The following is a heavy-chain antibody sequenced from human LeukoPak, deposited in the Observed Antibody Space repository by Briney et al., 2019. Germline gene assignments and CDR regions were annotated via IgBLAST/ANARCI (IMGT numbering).Heavy chain of an antibody. CDR3: AREWSGEYYFDY. V-gene: IGHV3-53*05. CDR1: GFTVSGNY. D-gene: IGHD2-15*01. Sequence: PGGSLRLSCAVSGFTVSGNYMSWVRQAPGKGLEWVSLIYSGGTTYYADSVKGRFTISRDNSKNTLYLQMNSLRSDDTAVYYCAREWSGEYYFDYWGQGTLVTVSS. J-gene: IGHJ4*02. CDR2: IYSGGTT.